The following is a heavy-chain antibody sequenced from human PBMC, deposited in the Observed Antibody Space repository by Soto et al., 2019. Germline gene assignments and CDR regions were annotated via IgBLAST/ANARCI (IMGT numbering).Heavy chain of an antibody. CDR2: ISGSGGTT. D-gene: IGHD6-13*01. CDR1: GFTFSSYA. V-gene: IGHV3-23*01. CDR3: EKDGRAAAMYNWFDP. J-gene: IGHJ5*02. Sequence: EVQLLESGGGLVQPGGSLRLSCTGSGFTFSSYAMNWVRQAPGKGLECVSTISGSGGTTYYADSVKGRFTISRNNSKTTLYLQMSSLRAEDTDVYYCEKDGRAAAMYNWFDPWGQGTLVTVSS.